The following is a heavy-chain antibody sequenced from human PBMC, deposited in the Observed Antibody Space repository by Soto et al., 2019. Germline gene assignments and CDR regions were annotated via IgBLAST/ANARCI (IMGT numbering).Heavy chain of an antibody. D-gene: IGHD3-10*01. CDR2: TSYDGDKE. Sequence: QVQLVESGGGVVQPGRSLRLSCAASGFTFSNYGMHWVRQAPGKGLEWVAVTSYDGDKEYYADSVKGRFTISRDNCKNTLYLQMNSLRVEDTAVYYCAKDIALVRGVIIDLDVWGQGTTVTVSS. CDR3: AKDIALVRGVIIDLDV. J-gene: IGHJ6*02. CDR1: GFTFSNYG. V-gene: IGHV3-30*18.